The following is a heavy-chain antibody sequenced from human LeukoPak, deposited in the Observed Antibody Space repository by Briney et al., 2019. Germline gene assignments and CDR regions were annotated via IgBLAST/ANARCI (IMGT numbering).Heavy chain of an antibody. J-gene: IGHJ4*02. CDR1: GGSFSGYY. V-gene: IGHV4-34*01. Sequence: PSETLSLTCAVYGGSFSGYYWSWIRQPPGKGLEWIGEINHSGSTNYNPSLKSRVTISVDTSKNQFSLKLSSVTAAGTAVYYCARNPTGTGVYDYWGQGTLVTVSS. CDR3: ARNPTGTGVYDY. D-gene: IGHD3-10*01. CDR2: INHSGST.